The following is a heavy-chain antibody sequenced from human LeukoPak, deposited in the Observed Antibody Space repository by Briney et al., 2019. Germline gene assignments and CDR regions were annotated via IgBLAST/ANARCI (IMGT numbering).Heavy chain of an antibody. CDR1: GFTFSNYA. V-gene: IGHV3-23*01. CDR2: ISGSGGRT. CDR3: ARSFAY. Sequence: PGGSLRLSCAASGFTFSNYAITWVRQAPGKGLEWVSSISGSGGRTYYADSVKGRFTISRDNAKNSLYLQMNSLRAEDTAVYYCARSFAYWGQGTLVTVSS. J-gene: IGHJ4*02.